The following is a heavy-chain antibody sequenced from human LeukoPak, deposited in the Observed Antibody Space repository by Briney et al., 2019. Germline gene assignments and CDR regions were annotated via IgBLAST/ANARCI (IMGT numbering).Heavy chain of an antibody. CDR3: ARDLAYSRLDY. J-gene: IGHJ4*02. D-gene: IGHD5-18*01. CDR2: INPDGNKK. V-gene: IGHV3-7*01. Sequence: GRSLRLSCAASGFTVSNWAIHWVRQAPGKGLEWVASINPDGNKKYSADSVKGRFTISRDNAENSLYLQMNSLRVEDTAFYYCARDLAYSRLDYWGQGMLVTVSS. CDR1: GFTVSNWA.